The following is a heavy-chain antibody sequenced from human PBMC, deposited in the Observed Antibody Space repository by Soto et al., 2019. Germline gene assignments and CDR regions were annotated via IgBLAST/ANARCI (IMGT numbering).Heavy chain of an antibody. CDR3: AMGKVVEATFSSAYAMDV. V-gene: IGHV4-34*01. J-gene: IGHJ6*02. CDR2: INHSGRT. Sequence: QVQLQQWGAGLLKPSETLSLTCAVYGGAFSRYYWSWIRQPPGKGLEWMGEINHSGRTNYNPSLKTRITVSGDTSMSQCSLKLSSVAAADTAVYYFAMGKVVEATFSSAYAMDVWCQGPTV. CDR1: GGAFSRYY. D-gene: IGHD1-26*01.